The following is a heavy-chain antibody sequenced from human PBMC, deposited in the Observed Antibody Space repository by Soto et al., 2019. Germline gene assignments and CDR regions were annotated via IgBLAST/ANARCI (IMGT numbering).Heavy chain of an antibody. Sequence: PSETLSLTCSVSGGSISSSSYYWGWIRQPPGKGLEWIGSIYYSGSTYYNPSLKSRVTISVDTSKNQFSLKLSSVTAADTAVYYCAKHDQGIWSANSLFDPWGQGTLVTVSS. D-gene: IGHD3-3*01. J-gene: IGHJ5*02. CDR1: GGSISSSSYY. CDR3: AKHDQGIWSANSLFDP. CDR2: IYYSGST. V-gene: IGHV4-39*01.